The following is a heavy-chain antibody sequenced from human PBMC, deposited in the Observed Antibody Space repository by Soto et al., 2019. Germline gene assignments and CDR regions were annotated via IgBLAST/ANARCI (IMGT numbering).Heavy chain of an antibody. V-gene: IGHV1-69*13. CDR1: GGTFSSYA. CDR2: IIPIFGTA. J-gene: IGHJ3*02. D-gene: IGHD3-22*01. CDR3: ARDQSYYYDSSGYLGQDAFDI. Sequence: SLKVSCKASGGTFSSYAISWVRQAPGQGLEWMGGIIPIFGTANYAQKFQGRVTITADESTSTAYMELSSLRSEDTAVYYCARDQSYYYDSSGYLGQDAFDIWGQGTMVTVSS.